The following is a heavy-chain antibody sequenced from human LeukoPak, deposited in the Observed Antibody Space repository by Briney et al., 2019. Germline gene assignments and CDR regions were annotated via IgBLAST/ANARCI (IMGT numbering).Heavy chain of an antibody. CDR1: GFTFDDYA. CDR3: AKETGSGSYGSGAFDI. Sequence: GGSLRLSCAASGFTFDDYAMHWVRQAPGKGLEWVSGISWNSGSIGYADSVKGRFTISRDNAKNSLYLQMNSLRAEDMALYYCAKETGSGSYGSGAFDIWGQGTMVTVSS. CDR2: ISWNSGSI. D-gene: IGHD1-26*01. V-gene: IGHV3-9*03. J-gene: IGHJ3*02.